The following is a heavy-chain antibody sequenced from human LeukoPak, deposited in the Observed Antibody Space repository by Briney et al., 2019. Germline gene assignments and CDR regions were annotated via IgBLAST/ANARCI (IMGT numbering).Heavy chain of an antibody. Sequence: GGSLGLSCAASGFTFSSYAMSWVRQAPGKGLEWVSAISGSGGSTYYADSVKGRFTISRDNSKNTLYLQMNSLRAEDTAVYYCAKGPYPYYGGDAFDIWGQGTMVTVSS. CDR3: AKGPYPYYGGDAFDI. D-gene: IGHD3-3*01. V-gene: IGHV3-23*01. J-gene: IGHJ3*02. CDR1: GFTFSSYA. CDR2: ISGSGGST.